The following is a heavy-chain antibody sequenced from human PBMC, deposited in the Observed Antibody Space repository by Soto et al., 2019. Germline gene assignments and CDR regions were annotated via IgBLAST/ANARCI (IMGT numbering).Heavy chain of an antibody. V-gene: IGHV3-15*07. Sequence: PGGSLRLSCAASGFTFSNAWMNWVRQAPGKGPEWVGRIKSILDGGATDFAAPVKGRFTISRDDSENTLYLQMNSLEAEDTAVYYCTTGAYYDILSGHPNKETNYFDYWGQGTLVTVSS. CDR2: IKSILDGGAT. CDR3: TTGAYYDILSGHPNKETNYFDY. D-gene: IGHD3-9*01. CDR1: GFTFSNAW. J-gene: IGHJ4*02.